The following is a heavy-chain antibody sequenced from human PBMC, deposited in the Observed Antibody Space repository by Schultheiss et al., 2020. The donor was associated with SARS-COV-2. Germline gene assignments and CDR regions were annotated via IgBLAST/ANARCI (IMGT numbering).Heavy chain of an antibody. CDR3: ARDDTQTGGDDYYYGMDV. CDR1: GYTFTSYG. Sequence: ASVKVSCKASGYTFTSYGISWVRQAPGQGLEWMGWISAYNGNTNYAQKLQGRVTMTTDTSTSTAYMELRSLRSDDTAVYYCARDDTQTGGDDYYYGMDVWGQGTTVTVSS. J-gene: IGHJ6*02. V-gene: IGHV1-18*01. CDR2: ISAYNGNT. D-gene: IGHD2-21*02.